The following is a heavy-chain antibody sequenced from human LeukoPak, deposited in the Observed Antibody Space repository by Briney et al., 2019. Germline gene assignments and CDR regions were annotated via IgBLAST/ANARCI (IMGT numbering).Heavy chain of an antibody. CDR1: GFTFSSYS. J-gene: IGHJ3*02. CDR3: ARAISDYDASDI. V-gene: IGHV3-21*01. D-gene: IGHD4-17*01. Sequence: GGSLRLSCAASGFTFSSYSMNWVRQAPGKGLEWVSSISSSSNFIYYADSVKGRFAISRDNAKNSLYLQMNSLRAEDTAVYYCARAISDYDASDIWGQGTMVTVSS. CDR2: ISSSSNFI.